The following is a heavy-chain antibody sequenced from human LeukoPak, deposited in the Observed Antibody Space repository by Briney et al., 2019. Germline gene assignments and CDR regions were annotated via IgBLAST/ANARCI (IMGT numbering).Heavy chain of an antibody. CDR3: ARATGYCSSTSCHYYYYYYMDV. CDR2: ISAYNGNT. J-gene: IGHJ6*03. CDR1: GYTFTGYY. V-gene: IGHV1-18*04. Sequence: ASVKVSCKASGYTFTGYYMHWVRQAPGQGLEWMGWISAYNGNTNYAQKLQGRVTMTTDTSTSTAYMELRSLRSDDTAVYYCARATGYCSSTSCHYYYYYYMDVWGKGTTVTVSS. D-gene: IGHD2-2*01.